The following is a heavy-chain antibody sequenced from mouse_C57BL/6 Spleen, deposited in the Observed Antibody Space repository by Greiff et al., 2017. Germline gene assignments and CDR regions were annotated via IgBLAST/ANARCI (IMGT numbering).Heavy chain of an antibody. V-gene: IGHV5-16*01. J-gene: IGHJ3*01. CDR1: GFTFSDYY. D-gene: IGHD3-3*01. CDR3: ARGDSLFAY. CDR2: INYDGSST. Sequence: EVNLVESEGGLVQPGSSMKLSCTASGFTFSDYYMAWVRQVPEKGLEWVANINYDGSSTYYLDSLKSRFIISRDNAKNILYLQMSSLKSEDTATYYCARGDSLFAYWGQGTLVTVSA.